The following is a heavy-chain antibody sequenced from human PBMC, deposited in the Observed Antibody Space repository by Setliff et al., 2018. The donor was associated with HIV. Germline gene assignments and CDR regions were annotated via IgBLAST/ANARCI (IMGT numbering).Heavy chain of an antibody. V-gene: IGHV4-34*01. CDR3: ARVPYDSSGYYIYYYYYMDV. Sequence: SETLSLTCAVYGGSFSGYYWSWIRQPPGKGLEWIGEINHSGSTNYNPSLKSRVTISVDTSKNQFSLKLSSVTAADTAVYYCARVPYDSSGYYIYYYYYMDVWGKGTTVTVSS. D-gene: IGHD3-22*01. CDR2: INHSGST. J-gene: IGHJ6*03. CDR1: GGSFSGYY.